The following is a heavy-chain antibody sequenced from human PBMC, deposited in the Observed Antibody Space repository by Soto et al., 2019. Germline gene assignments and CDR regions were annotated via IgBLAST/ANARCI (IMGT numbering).Heavy chain of an antibody. CDR3: ERGETQLPHPYSSRPWFDP. J-gene: IGHJ5*02. CDR2: IIPIFGTA. D-gene: IGHD6-19*01. CDR1: GDIFSTYG. Sequence: QVQLVQSGAEVKRPGSSVKVSCKTSGDIFSTYGISWVRQAPGQELDWMGGIIPIFGTADYAQKFQGRVTLTADESTSTVYMELSSLRSDDTAVYYCERGETQLPHPYSSRPWFDPWCQGTLVTVSS. V-gene: IGHV1-69*01.